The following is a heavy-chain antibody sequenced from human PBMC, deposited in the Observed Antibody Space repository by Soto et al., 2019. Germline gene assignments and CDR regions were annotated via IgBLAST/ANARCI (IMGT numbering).Heavy chain of an antibody. CDR3: AREGSYSAYNFAHGIQLWSFDF. J-gene: IGHJ4*02. D-gene: IGHD5-12*01. Sequence: SETLSHTCTVSGGSINTFYWSWVRQPAGKGLEWIGRIFSSGSTSFNPSLESRVAMSVDTSKNHFSLNLSSVTAADMAVYYCAREGSYSAYNFAHGIQLWSFDFWGQGALVTVSS. V-gene: IGHV4-4*07. CDR2: IFSSGST. CDR1: GGSINTFY.